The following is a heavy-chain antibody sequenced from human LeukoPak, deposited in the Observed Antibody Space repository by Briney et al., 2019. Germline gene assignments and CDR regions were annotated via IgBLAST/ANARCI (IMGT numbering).Heavy chain of an antibody. V-gene: IGHV1-18*01. CDR3: SRVDYSDFGGSLH. Sequence: ASVNVSCKASGYVFNKYGITWVRQAPGQGLEWTGWISAYDGKRDFAQRFHDRLTMTTDTSTSTAYMELRNLRSDDTAIYYCSRVDYSDFGGSLHWGQGTLVTVSS. CDR1: GYVFNKYG. J-gene: IGHJ4*02. CDR2: ISAYDGKR. D-gene: IGHD4-11*01.